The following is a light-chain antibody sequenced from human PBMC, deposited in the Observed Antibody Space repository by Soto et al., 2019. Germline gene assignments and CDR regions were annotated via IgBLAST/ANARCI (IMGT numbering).Light chain of an antibody. CDR3: QQFHTYPWT. CDR2: TAS. J-gene: IGKJ1*01. CDR1: QGITNY. V-gene: IGKV1-9*01. Sequence: DVQLTQSPSFLSASVGDRVTITCRASQGITNYLAWYQQKPGKAPKPLIYTASTLQSGVPSRLSGSGAGAEFTLTITGLQPEDFATYFCQQFHTYPWTFGQGTKVEIK.